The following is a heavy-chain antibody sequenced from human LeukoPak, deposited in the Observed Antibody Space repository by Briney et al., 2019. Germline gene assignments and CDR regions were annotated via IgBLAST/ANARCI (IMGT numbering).Heavy chain of an antibody. CDR1: GFTFSGYS. Sequence: GGSLRLSCTASGFTFSGYSMNWVRQAPGKGLEWISYIRSSGSTIYYADSMKGRFTISRDNAKNSLYLQMNSLRTKDTALYYCARSRSGSASWALQIFDNWGQGTLVTVSS. D-gene: IGHD2-2*01. V-gene: IGHV3-48*04. J-gene: IGHJ4*02. CDR3: ARSRSGSASWALQIFDN. CDR2: IRSSGSTI.